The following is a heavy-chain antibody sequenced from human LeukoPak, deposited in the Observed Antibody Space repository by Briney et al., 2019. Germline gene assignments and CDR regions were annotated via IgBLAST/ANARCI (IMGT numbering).Heavy chain of an antibody. J-gene: IGHJ4*02. CDR3: TRTWWTEACSSSSCFTPDFDY. V-gene: IGHV1-2*06. CDR1: GYTFINYQ. CDR2: INPNSGAT. D-gene: IGHD2-2*02. Sequence: ASVTVSCRTSGYTFINYQIHWVRQAPDQGLEWMGRINPNSGATVFAQKFQGRVTMTRDTSINTVYMELSSLEFDDTAVYYCTRTWWTEACSSSSCFTPDFDYWGQGTPVTVSS.